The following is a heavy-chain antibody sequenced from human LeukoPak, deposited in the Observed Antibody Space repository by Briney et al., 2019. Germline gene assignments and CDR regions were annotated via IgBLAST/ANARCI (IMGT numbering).Heavy chain of an antibody. V-gene: IGHV1-2*02. CDR3: ARLNVQTYCSGGSCYETYYYYYGMDV. D-gene: IGHD2-15*01. CDR1: GYTFTSYD. CDR2: INPNSGGT. Sequence: ASVKVSCKDSGYTFTSYDINWVRQAPGQGLEWMGWINPNSGGTNYAQKFQGRVTMTRDTSISTAYMELSRLRSDDTAVYYCARLNVQTYCSGGSCYETYYYYYGMDVWGQGTTVTVSS. J-gene: IGHJ6*02.